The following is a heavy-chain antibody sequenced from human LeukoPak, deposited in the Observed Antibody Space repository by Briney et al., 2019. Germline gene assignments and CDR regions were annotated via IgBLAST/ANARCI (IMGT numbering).Heavy chain of an antibody. V-gene: IGHV4-39*01. J-gene: IGHJ4*02. CDR3: ARHGGYSYGYWPDY. CDR1: GGSISSSSYY. CDR2: IYYSGST. Sequence: SETLSLTCTVSGGSISSSSYYWGWIRQPPGKGLEWMGSIYYSGSTYYNPSLKSRVTISVDTSKNQSSLKLSSVTAADTAVYYCARHGGYSYGYWPDYWVQGTLVTVSS. D-gene: IGHD5-18*01.